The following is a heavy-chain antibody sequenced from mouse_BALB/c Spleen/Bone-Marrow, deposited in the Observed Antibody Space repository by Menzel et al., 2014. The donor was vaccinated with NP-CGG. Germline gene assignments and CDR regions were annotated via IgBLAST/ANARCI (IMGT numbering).Heavy chain of an antibody. J-gene: IGHJ2*01. D-gene: IGHD2-3*01. CDR1: GYTFTEYT. CDR3: ARGWLLRHYFDY. V-gene: IGHV1-18*01. CDR2: INPNNGGT. Sequence: VQLQQSGPDLVKPGASVKIFCKTSGYTFTEYTMHWVKQSHVKSLEWIGGINPNNGGTSYSQKFKGKATWTVDKSSSTAYMELRSLTSEDSAVYYCARGWLLRHYFDYWGQGTTLTVSS.